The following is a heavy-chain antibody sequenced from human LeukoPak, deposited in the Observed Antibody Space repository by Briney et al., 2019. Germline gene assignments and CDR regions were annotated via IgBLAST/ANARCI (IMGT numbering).Heavy chain of an antibody. V-gene: IGHV3-9*01. CDR2: ISWNSGSI. Sequence: SLRLSCAASGFTFDDYAMHWVRHAPGKGLEWVSGISWNSGSIGYADSVKGQFTISRDNAKNSLYLQMNSLRAEDTALYYCAKDFMHYYDSSGDYAFDIWGQGTMVTVSS. J-gene: IGHJ3*02. CDR3: AKDFMHYYDSSGDYAFDI. D-gene: IGHD3-22*01. CDR1: GFTFDDYA.